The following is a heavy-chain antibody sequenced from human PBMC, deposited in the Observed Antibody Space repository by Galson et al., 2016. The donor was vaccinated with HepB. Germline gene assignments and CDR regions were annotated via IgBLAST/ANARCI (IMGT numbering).Heavy chain of an antibody. CDR1: GYTFSSYG. V-gene: IGHV1-18*04. D-gene: IGHD1-26*01. CDR3: ARVVGGYSWDAFNI. J-gene: IGHJ3*02. CDR2: ISAYNGHT. Sequence: SVKVSCKASGYTFSSYGISWVRQAPGQGLEWMGWISAYNGHTNYAQKLQGRVTMTTDTSTSTAYMELRSLRSDDTAVYYCARVVGGYSWDAFNIWGQGTMVTVSS.